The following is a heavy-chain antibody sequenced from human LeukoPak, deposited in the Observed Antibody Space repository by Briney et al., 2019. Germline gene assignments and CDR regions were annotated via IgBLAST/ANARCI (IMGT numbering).Heavy chain of an antibody. CDR1: GFTFSSYW. V-gene: IGHV3-7*01. CDR3: ARVAADYGDYVWGYYYYYMDV. D-gene: IGHD4-17*01. Sequence: PGGSLRLSCAASGFTFSSYWMSWVRQAPGKGLEWVANIKQDGSEKYYVDSVKGRFTISRDNAKNSLYLQMNSLRAEDTAVYYCARVAADYGDYVWGYYYYYMDVRGKGTTVTVSS. J-gene: IGHJ6*03. CDR2: IKQDGSEK.